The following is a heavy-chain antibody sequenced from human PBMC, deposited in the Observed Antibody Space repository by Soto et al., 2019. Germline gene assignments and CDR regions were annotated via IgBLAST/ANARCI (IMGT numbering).Heavy chain of an antibody. Sequence: PGGSLRLSCAASGFTFSDYYVGGFRQAPGKGLEWVSYISSSGSTIYYADSGKGRFTISRDNAKNSLYLQMNSLRAEDTAVYYCARENARAKWIQLPTGWFDPWGQGTLVTVSS. CDR1: GFTFSDYY. D-gene: IGHD5-18*01. J-gene: IGHJ5*02. V-gene: IGHV3-11*01. CDR2: ISSSGSTI. CDR3: ARENARAKWIQLPTGWFDP.